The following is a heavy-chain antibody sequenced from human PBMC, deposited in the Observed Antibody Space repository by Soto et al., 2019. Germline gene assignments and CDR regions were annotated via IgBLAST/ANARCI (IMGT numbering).Heavy chain of an antibody. CDR3: ARAGSYYFDY. Sequence: QVQLVQSGAELKKPGSSVKVSCKASGGTFSSYPISWVRQDPGQGLEWMGRIIPILAIANYAQKFQCRVTITADKATSTAYMELSSLSSEDTAVYYCARAGSYYFDYWGEGTLGTVSS. CDR1: GGTFSSYP. J-gene: IGHJ4*02. D-gene: IGHD6-13*01. V-gene: IGHV1-69*02. CDR2: IIPILAIA.